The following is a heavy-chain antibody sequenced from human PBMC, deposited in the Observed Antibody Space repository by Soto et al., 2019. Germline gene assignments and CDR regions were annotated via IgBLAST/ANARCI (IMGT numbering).Heavy chain of an antibody. J-gene: IGHJ4*02. Sequence: PGGSLRLSCSASGFTFSSYAMHWVRQAPGKGLEYVSAIGSNGGSTYYADSVKGRFTISRDNSKNTLYLQMSSLRAEDTAVYYCVKIGEVDTAMATSSYFDYWGQGTLVTVSS. CDR2: IGSNGGST. CDR3: VKIGEVDTAMATSSYFDY. CDR1: GFTFSSYA. D-gene: IGHD5-18*01. V-gene: IGHV3-64D*06.